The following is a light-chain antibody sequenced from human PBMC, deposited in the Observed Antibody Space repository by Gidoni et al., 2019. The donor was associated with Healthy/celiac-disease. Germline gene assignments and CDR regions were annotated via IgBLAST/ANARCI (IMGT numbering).Light chain of an antibody. J-gene: IGKJ5*01. V-gene: IGKV2-28*01. Sequence: DIVRTQSPLSLPVTPGEPASISCRSSQSLLHSNGYNYLDWYLQKPGQSPQLLIYLGSNRASGVPDRFSGSGSGTDFTLKISRVEAEDVGVYYCMPALQTRITFGQGTRLEIK. CDR1: QSLLHSNGYNY. CDR2: LGS. CDR3: MPALQTRIT.